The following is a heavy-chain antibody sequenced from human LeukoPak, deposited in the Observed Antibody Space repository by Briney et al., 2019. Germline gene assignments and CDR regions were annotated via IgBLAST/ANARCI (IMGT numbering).Heavy chain of an antibody. D-gene: IGHD1-26*01. Sequence: GGSLRLSCAASGFTFSSYAMHWVRQAPGKGLEWVSAISGSGYSTYYADSVKGRFTLSRDNSKSTLYLQINSLRAEDTAVYYCANILGTYYSDAFDIWGQGTMVTVSS. CDR3: ANILGTYYSDAFDI. V-gene: IGHV3-23*01. CDR2: ISGSGYST. J-gene: IGHJ3*02. CDR1: GFTFSSYA.